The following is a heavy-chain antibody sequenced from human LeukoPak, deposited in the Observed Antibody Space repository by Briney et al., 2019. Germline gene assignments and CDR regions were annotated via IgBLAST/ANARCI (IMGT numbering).Heavy chain of an antibody. Sequence: GGSLRLSCAASGFTFSSYSMNWVRQAPGKGLEWVANIKQDGSEKYYVDSVKGRFTISRDNAKNSLYLQMNSLRAEDTAVYYCARGGGRYFDYWGQGTLVTVSS. V-gene: IGHV3-7*01. CDR2: IKQDGSEK. J-gene: IGHJ4*02. CDR3: ARGGGRYFDY. D-gene: IGHD3-10*01. CDR1: GFTFSSYS.